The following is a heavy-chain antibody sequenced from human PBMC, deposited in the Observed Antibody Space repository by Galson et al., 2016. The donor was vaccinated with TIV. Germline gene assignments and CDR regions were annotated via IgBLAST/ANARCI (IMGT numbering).Heavy chain of an antibody. V-gene: IGHV1-2*02. CDR3: ARIDFWSGWP. CDR1: GYTFTGFY. J-gene: IGHJ5*02. CDR2: INPDSGGT. D-gene: IGHD3-3*01. Sequence: SVKVSCKASGYTFTGFYMYWVRQAPGQGLEWMGWINPDSGGTNYAQKFQGRVSMTRDTSISTAYMALSRLRSDDTAVYYCARIDFWSGWPWGQGTLVTVSS.